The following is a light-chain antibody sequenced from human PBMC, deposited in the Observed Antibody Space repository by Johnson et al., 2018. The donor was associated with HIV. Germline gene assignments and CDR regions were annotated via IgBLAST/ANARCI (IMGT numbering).Light chain of an antibody. V-gene: IGLV1-51*01. CDR1: SSNIGNNY. Sequence: QSVLTQPPSVSAAPGQKVTISCSGSSSNIGNNYVSWYQQIPGTAPKLLIYDNNKRPSGIPDRFSGSKSGTSATLGITGLQTGDEAYYYCGTWDRSLIAGCFGTGTKVTVL. CDR3: GTWDRSLIAGC. J-gene: IGLJ1*01. CDR2: DNN.